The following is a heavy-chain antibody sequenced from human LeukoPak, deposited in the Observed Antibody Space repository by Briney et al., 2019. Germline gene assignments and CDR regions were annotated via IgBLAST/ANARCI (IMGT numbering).Heavy chain of an antibody. V-gene: IGHV1-18*01. D-gene: IGHD5/OR15-5a*01. J-gene: IGHJ4*02. CDR3: ARAHSVHDDY. CDR1: GYIFSSYS. CDR2: IGVYNGDT. Sequence: ASVKVSCKASGYIFSSYSIVWVRQAPGQGLEWVGWIGVYNGDTKYAQKLQGRVTLTTDTSTSTAYMELRSLRSDDTAVYYCARAHSVHDDYWGQGTRVTVSS.